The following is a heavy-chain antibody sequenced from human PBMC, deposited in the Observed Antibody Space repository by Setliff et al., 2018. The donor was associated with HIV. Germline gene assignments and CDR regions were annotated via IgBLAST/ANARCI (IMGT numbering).Heavy chain of an antibody. CDR2: IYHSGSI. D-gene: IGHD1-20*01. CDR3: AGCITGTTHWFDP. J-gene: IGHJ5*02. Sequence: TLSLTCAVSAYSISSGYYWGWIRQPPGKGLEWIGSIYHSGSIYYNPSLKSRVTISVDTSKNQFSLKLSSVTAADTAVYYCAGCITGTTHWFDPWGQGTLVTVSS. V-gene: IGHV4-38-2*01. CDR1: AYSISSGYY.